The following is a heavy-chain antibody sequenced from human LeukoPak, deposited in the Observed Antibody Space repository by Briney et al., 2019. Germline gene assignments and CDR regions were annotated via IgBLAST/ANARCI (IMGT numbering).Heavy chain of an antibody. CDR2: IWINGRDE. Sequence: GGSLRLSCAASEFTFSMYGMHWVRQAPGKGLEWVASIWINGRDETYVDSVKGRFTISRDNSTLFLQMNSLRAEDTAIYFCARGKGSGRFGYFYYDVDVWGQGTTVTVSS. CDR3: ARGKGSGRFGYFYYDVDV. V-gene: IGHV3-33*01. D-gene: IGHD3-10*01. CDR1: EFTFSMYG. J-gene: IGHJ6*02.